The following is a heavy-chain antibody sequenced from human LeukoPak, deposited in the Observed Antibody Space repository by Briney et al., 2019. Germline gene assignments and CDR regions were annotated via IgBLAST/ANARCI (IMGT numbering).Heavy chain of an antibody. Sequence: ASVKVSCKASGYTFTGYYIHWVRQAPGQWLEWMGRINPNSGGTNFAQSFQGRVTVTRDTSISTAYMELSGLRSDDTAVYYCARGRNGVDYWGQGTLVTVSS. CDR2: INPNSGGT. CDR3: ARGRNGVDY. J-gene: IGHJ4*02. D-gene: IGHD1-14*01. CDR1: GYTFTGYY. V-gene: IGHV1-2*02.